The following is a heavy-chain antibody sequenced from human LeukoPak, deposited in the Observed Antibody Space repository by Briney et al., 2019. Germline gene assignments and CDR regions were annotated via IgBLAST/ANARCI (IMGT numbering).Heavy chain of an antibody. Sequence: GGSLRLSCAASGFTFSSYGMHWVRQAPGKGLEWVAVISYDGSNKYYADSVKGRFTISRDNSKNTLYLQMNSLRAEDTAVYYCAKSITMIVVPGNCDYWGQGTLVTVSS. CDR2: ISYDGSNK. CDR1: GFTFSSYG. V-gene: IGHV3-30*18. CDR3: AKSITMIVVPGNCDY. D-gene: IGHD3-22*01. J-gene: IGHJ4*02.